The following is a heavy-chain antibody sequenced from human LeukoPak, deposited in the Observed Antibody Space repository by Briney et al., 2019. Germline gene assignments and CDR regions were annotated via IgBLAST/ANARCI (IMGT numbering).Heavy chain of an antibody. CDR2: IRYDGSNK. V-gene: IGHV3-30*02. D-gene: IGHD3-9*01. Sequence: GGSLRLSCAASGFTFSSYGMHWVRQAPGKGLEWVAFIRYDGSNKYYAVSVKGRFTISRDNSKNTLYLQMNNLRAEDTAVYYCAKDRYYDILTGYIDYWGQGTLVTVSS. J-gene: IGHJ4*02. CDR3: AKDRYYDILTGYIDY. CDR1: GFTFSSYG.